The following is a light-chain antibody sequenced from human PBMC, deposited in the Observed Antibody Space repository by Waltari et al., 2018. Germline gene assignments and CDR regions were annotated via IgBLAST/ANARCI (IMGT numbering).Light chain of an antibody. CDR1: QSINNY. CDR3: QQRSSWPRT. J-gene: IGKJ1*01. V-gene: IGKV3-11*01. Sequence: DIVLTQSPATLSLSPGERATLSCRASQSINNYLAWYQQKPGQAPRLLIYSASNRATGIPARFSGSGSGTDFFLTISSLDREDFAVYYCQQRSSWPRTFGQGTRVEIK. CDR2: SAS.